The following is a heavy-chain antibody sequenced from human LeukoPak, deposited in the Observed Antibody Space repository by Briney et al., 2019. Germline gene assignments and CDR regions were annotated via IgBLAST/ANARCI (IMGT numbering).Heavy chain of an antibody. D-gene: IGHD2-2*01. CDR3: ARVVIKQYCSSASCSQYYYYYYYMDV. CDR1: GFTFSSDW. J-gene: IGHJ6*03. Sequence: GGSLRLSCVASGFTFSSDWMNWVRQAPGKGLEWVASKKHDGSEKYYMDSVKGRFTISRDNAKKTMYLQMNSLRAEDTAVYYCARVVIKQYCSSASCSQYYYYYYYMDVWGKGTTVTVSS. V-gene: IGHV3-7*01. CDR2: KKHDGSEK.